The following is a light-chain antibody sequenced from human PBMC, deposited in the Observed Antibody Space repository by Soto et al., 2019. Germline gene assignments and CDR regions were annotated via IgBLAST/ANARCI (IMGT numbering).Light chain of an antibody. V-gene: IGLV2-14*01. CDR1: SSDVGGYKY. Sequence: QSALTQPASVSGSPGQSITISCTGTSSDVGGYKYVSWYQQHPGKAPKLMIYEVGNRPSGVSQRFSGSKSGTSASLAITGLQAEDEADYYCQSYDSSLSGYVFGTGTKLTVL. CDR2: EVG. CDR3: QSYDSSLSGYV. J-gene: IGLJ1*01.